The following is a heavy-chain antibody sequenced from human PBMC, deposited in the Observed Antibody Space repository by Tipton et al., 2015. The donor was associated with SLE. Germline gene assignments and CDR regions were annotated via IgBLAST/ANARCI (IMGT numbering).Heavy chain of an antibody. V-gene: IGHV4-34*01. CDR2: INHSGST. J-gene: IGHJ4*02. CDR1: GESFSGYY. D-gene: IGHD2-21*01. CDR3: ARGGNGYSFFDY. Sequence: TLSLTCAVYGESFSGYYWSWIRQPPGKGLEWIGEINHSGSTNYNPSLKSRVTISVDTSKNQFSLKLSSVTAADTAVYYCARGGNGYSFFDYWGQGTLVTVSS.